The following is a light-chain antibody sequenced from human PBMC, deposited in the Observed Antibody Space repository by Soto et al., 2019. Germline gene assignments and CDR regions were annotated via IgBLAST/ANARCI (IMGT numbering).Light chain of an antibody. Sequence: AIQLTQSPSSLSASVGDRVTITCRASQGISSYLAWYQQKPGKAPKLLIYAASSLQSGVPSRFSGSGSGTDFTLTISSLQPEDFATYYCLQDYNYPWTCGQGTKGDIK. J-gene: IGKJ1*01. V-gene: IGKV1-6*01. CDR1: QGISSY. CDR2: AAS. CDR3: LQDYNYPWT.